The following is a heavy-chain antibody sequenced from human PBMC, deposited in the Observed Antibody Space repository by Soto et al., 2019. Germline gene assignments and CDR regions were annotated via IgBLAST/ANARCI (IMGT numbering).Heavy chain of an antibody. CDR3: ARLEGYCSGGSCYSGVSLDY. Sequence: SETLSLTCTVSGGSISSSSYYWGWIRQPPGKGLEWIGSIYYSGSTYYNPSLKSRVTISVDTSKNQFSLKLSSVTAADTAVYYCARLEGYCSGGSCYSGVSLDYWGQGTLVTVSS. D-gene: IGHD2-15*01. J-gene: IGHJ4*02. CDR2: IYYSGST. V-gene: IGHV4-39*01. CDR1: GGSISSSSYY.